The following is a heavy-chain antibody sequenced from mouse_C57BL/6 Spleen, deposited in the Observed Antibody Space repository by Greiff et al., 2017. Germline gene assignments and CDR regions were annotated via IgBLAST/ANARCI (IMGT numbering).Heavy chain of an antibody. J-gene: IGHJ3*01. D-gene: IGHD1-1*01. CDR2: IDPNSGST. CDR3: APYYYGSGYELEY. Sequence: QVQLQQPGAELVKPGASVKLSCTASGYTFTSYWMPWVKQGPGQGLEWIGMIDPNSGSTNYNEKFKSKVTLTVDKSSSTVYMQLSSLTSEDSAVYDCAPYYYGSGYELEYWGQGTLVTVSA. V-gene: IGHV1-64*01. CDR1: GYTFTSYW.